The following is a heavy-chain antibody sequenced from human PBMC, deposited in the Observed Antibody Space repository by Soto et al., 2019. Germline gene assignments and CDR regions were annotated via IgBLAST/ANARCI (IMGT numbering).Heavy chain of an antibody. CDR2: INPSGGST. V-gene: IGHV1-46*01. Sequence: ASVNLSCKPSGYTFTSYDMHWVRQAPGQGLEWMGIINPSGGSTSYAQKFQGRVTMTRDTSTSTVYMELSSLRSEDTAVYYCARDSSGSYGYWGPGTLVTVSS. D-gene: IGHD1-26*01. CDR1: GYTFTSYD. J-gene: IGHJ4*02. CDR3: ARDSSGSYGY.